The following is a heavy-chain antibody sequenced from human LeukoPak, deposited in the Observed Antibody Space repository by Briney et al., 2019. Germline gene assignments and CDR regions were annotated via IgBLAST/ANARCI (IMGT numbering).Heavy chain of an antibody. CDR1: GGSISTYY. J-gene: IGHJ3*02. CDR3: ASSSGWSAFDI. CDR2: GFTSGTT. V-gene: IGHV4-4*07. Sequence: PSEILSLTCTVSGGSISTYYWTWVRQPAGKGLEWIGRGFTSGTTNYNPSLKSRVTMSVDTSKNQFSLKLTSVTAADTAMYYCASSSGWSAFDIWGQGTLVTVSS. D-gene: IGHD6-19*01.